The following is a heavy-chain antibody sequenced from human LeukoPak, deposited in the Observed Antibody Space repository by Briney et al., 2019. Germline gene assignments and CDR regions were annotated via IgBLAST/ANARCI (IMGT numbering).Heavy chain of an antibody. CDR1: GFTFDDYA. CDR2: ISWNSGSI. Sequence: PGGSLRLSCAASGFTFDDYAMHWVRQAPGKGLEWVSGISWNSGSIGYADSVKGRFTISRDNAKNSLYLQMNSLGAEDTALYYCAKGPRRYCSSTSYLYFDYWGQGTLVTVSS. J-gene: IGHJ4*02. CDR3: AKGPRRYCSSTSYLYFDY. D-gene: IGHD2-2*01. V-gene: IGHV3-9*01.